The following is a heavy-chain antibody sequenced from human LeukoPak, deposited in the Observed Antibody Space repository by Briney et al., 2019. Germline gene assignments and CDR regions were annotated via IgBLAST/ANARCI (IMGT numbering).Heavy chain of an antibody. D-gene: IGHD6-19*01. CDR3: ARGHGGWYRLMSNWFGP. CDR1: GGSFSGYY. V-gene: IGHV4-34*01. Sequence: PSETLSLTCAVYGGSFSGYYWSWIRQPPGKGLEWIGEINHSGSTNYNPSLKSRVTISVDTSKNQFFLKLSSVTAADTAVYYCARGHGGWYRLMSNWFGPWGQGTLVTVSS. CDR2: INHSGST. J-gene: IGHJ5*02.